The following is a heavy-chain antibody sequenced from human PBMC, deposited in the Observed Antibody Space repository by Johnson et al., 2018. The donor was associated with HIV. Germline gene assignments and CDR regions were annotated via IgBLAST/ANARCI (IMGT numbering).Heavy chain of an antibody. CDR3: ASGDELVGDAFDI. CDR2: ISYEGSTK. D-gene: IGHD2-8*02. CDR1: GSTFSSYA. V-gene: IGHV3-30-3*01. Sequence: QVQLVESGGGVVQPGRSLRLSCAATGSTFSSYAMHWVRQAPGKGLAWVAVISYEGSTKDSADSVKGRFTISRDNAKNSLLLQMNSLSAEDAVLYYSASGDELVGDAFDIWDQGTMFTVSS. J-gene: IGHJ3*02.